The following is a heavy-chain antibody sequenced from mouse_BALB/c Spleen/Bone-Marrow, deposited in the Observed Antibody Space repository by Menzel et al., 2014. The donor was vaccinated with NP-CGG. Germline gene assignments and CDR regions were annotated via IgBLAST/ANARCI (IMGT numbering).Heavy chain of an antibody. CDR2: IDPTNGNT. V-gene: IGHV14-3*02. D-gene: IGHD4-1*01. CDR1: GFNIXDTY. CDR3: ARWEYYAMDY. J-gene: IGHJ4*01. Sequence: EVQLQQSGAELVKPGASVKLSCTASGFNIXDTYMHWVKQRPERSLEWIGRIDPTNGNTKYDPKFQGKATITADTSSNTAYLQLSSLTSEDTAVYYCARWEYYAMDYWGQGTSVTVSS.